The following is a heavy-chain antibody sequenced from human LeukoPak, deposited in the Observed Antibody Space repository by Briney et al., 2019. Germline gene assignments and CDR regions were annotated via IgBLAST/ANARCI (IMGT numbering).Heavy chain of an antibody. CDR1: GFTFSSYA. J-gene: IGHJ5*02. D-gene: IGHD2-2*01. V-gene: IGHV3-64*01. CDR3: ARDPKYQLPNFDL. CDR2: ISSNGGST. Sequence: GGSLRLSCAASGFTFSSYAMHWVRQAPGKGLEYVSAISSNGGSTYYANSVKGRFTISRDNSKNTLYLQMGSLRAEDMAVYYCARDPKYQLPNFDLWGQGTLVTVSS.